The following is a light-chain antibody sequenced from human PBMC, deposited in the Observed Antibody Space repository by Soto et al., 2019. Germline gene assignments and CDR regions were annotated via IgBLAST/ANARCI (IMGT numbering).Light chain of an antibody. Sequence: PGEIATLSFRASQRVDGNYLAWYLQIPGQAPRLLIHGASNRATGIPDRFSGSGSGTDFTLTISRLEPADFAVYYCQQYGRSPLTFGGGTKVDIK. V-gene: IGKV3-20*01. CDR3: QQYGRSPLT. CDR1: QRVDGNY. J-gene: IGKJ4*01. CDR2: GAS.